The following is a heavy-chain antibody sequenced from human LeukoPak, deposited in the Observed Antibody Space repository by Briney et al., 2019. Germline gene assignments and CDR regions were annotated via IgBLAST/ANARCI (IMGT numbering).Heavy chain of an antibody. J-gene: IGHJ4*02. CDR1: GFSFSSYA. V-gene: IGHV3-33*06. CDR2: IWYDGSNQ. D-gene: IGHD4-17*01. CDR3: VKSGPDFGDLPSEYCFDF. Sequence: GGSLRLSCAASGFSFSSYAMHWVRQAPGKGLEWVAVIWYDGSNQYYADSVRGRFTISRDNSKNTLHLQMNSLRAEDTAAYYCVKSGPDFGDLPSEYCFDFWGQGTLVTVSS.